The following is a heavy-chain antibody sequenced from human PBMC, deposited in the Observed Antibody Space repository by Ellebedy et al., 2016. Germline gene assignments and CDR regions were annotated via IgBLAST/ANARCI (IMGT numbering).Heavy chain of an antibody. D-gene: IGHD6-19*01. J-gene: IGHJ1*01. CDR1: GFTFSSYA. CDR2: ISGSGGST. CDR3: AKDGYSSGWKYFQH. V-gene: IGHV3-23*01. Sequence: GGSLRLXCAASGFTFSSYAMSWVRQAPGKGLEWVSAISGSGGSTYYADSVKGRFTISRDNSKNTLYLQMNSLRAEDTAVYYCAKDGYSSGWKYFQHWGQGTLVTVSS.